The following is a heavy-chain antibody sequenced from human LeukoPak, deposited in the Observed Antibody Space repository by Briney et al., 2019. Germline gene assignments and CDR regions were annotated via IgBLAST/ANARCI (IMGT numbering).Heavy chain of an antibody. J-gene: IGHJ6*03. Sequence: PGGSLRLSCAASGFTFSNAWMSWVRQAPGKGLEWVGRIKSKTDGGTTDYAAPVKGRFTISRDDSKNTLYLQMNSLKTEDTAVYYSASPRSGYSSRWYDFSYYYMDVWGKETTVTVSS. CDR1: GFTFSNAW. CDR2: IKSKTDGGTT. V-gene: IGHV3-15*01. CDR3: ASPRSGYSSRWYDFSYYYMDV. D-gene: IGHD6-13*01.